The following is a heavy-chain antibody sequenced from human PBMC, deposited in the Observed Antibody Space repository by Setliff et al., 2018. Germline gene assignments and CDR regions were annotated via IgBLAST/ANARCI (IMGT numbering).Heavy chain of an antibody. Sequence: GGSLRLSCAASGFAVSSDYMTWVRQAPGKGLVWVSRMNSDGSRITYADSVKGRFTISRDNSKNTLYLQMNSLRPEDTAVYYCARTCSGSGCYAGLESWGQGTPVTVSS. V-gene: IGHV3-74*03. CDR3: ARTCSGSGCYAGLES. J-gene: IGHJ4*02. CDR1: GFAVSSDY. CDR2: MNSDGSRI. D-gene: IGHD2-15*01.